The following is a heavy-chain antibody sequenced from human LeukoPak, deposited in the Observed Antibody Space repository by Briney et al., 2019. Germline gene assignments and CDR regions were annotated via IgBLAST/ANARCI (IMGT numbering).Heavy chain of an antibody. CDR1: GGSISSGGYY. D-gene: IGHD6-19*01. J-gene: IGHJ5*02. CDR3: AREKWLNFRSGFDP. CDR2: IYYSGST. V-gene: IGHV4-31*03. Sequence: PSETLSLTCTVSGGSISSGGYYWSWIRQHPGKGLEWIGYIYYSGSTYYNPSLKSRVTISVDTSKNQFSLKLSSVTAADTAVYYCAREKWLNFRSGFDPWGQGTLVTVSS.